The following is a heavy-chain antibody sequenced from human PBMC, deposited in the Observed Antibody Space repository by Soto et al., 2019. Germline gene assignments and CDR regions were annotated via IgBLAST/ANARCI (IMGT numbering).Heavy chain of an antibody. CDR1: GYTFTSYA. J-gene: IGHJ6*03. Sequence: ASVKVSCKASGYTFTSYAMHWVRQAPGQRLEWMGWINAGNGNTKYSQKFQGRVTITRDTSASTAYMELSSLGSEDTAVHYCARVTGGIYYMDVWGKGTTVTVSS. CDR2: INAGNGNT. D-gene: IGHD3-10*01. V-gene: IGHV1-3*01. CDR3: ARVTGGIYYMDV.